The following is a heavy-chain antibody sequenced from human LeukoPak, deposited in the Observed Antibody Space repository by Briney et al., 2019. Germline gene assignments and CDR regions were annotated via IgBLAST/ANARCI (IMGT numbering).Heavy chain of an antibody. Sequence: SETLSLTCTVSGGSISSSSYYWSWIRQPPGKGLEWIGYIFYSGDTNYNPSLKSRVTISLDMSKTQFSLKLSSVTAADTAVYYCARHINGWFDPWGQGTLVTVSS. CDR3: ARHINGWFDP. J-gene: IGHJ5*02. CDR1: GGSISSSSYY. CDR2: IFYSGDT. V-gene: IGHV4-61*05. D-gene: IGHD2-21*01.